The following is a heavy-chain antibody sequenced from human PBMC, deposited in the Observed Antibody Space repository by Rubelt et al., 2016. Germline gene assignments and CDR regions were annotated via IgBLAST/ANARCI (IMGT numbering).Heavy chain of an antibody. V-gene: IGHV4-4*02. J-gene: IGHJ4*02. CDR1: GGSISSSNW. CDR2: INHSGST. D-gene: IGHD2-21*02. CDR3: ASGYCGGDCYSPFDY. Sequence: QVQLQESGPGLVKPSGTLSLTCAVSGGSISSSNWWSWVRQPPGKGLEWVGEINHSGSTNYNPSLKGRVTISGAPSKNQFSLKLSSVTAADTAVYYCASGYCGGDCYSPFDYWGQGTLVTVSS.